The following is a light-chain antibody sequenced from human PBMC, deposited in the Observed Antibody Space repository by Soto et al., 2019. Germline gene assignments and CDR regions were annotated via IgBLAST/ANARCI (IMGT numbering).Light chain of an antibody. Sequence: EIVMTQSPATLSVSPGERATLSCRASQSISSNLAWYQQKPGQAPRLLIFGASTRATGIPARLSASGSGTEFTLTISSLQSEDFAVYYCQQYNSWPRTFGQGTKVEIK. V-gene: IGKV3-15*01. CDR2: GAS. CDR1: QSISSN. CDR3: QQYNSWPRT. J-gene: IGKJ1*01.